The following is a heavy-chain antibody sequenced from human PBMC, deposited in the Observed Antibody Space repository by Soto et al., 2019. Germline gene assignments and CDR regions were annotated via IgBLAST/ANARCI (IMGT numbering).Heavy chain of an antibody. CDR2: ISAYNGNT. CDR3: ARDSLTADCSSTSCYSDFDY. V-gene: IGHV1-18*01. J-gene: IGHJ4*02. D-gene: IGHD2-2*01. Sequence: QVQLVQSGAEVKKPGASVKVSCKASGYTFTSYGISWVRQAPGQGLEWMGWISAYNGNTNYAQKLQGRVTMTTDTSTSTAYMELRSLRSDDTAMYYCARDSLTADCSSTSCYSDFDYWGQGTLVTVSS. CDR1: GYTFTSYG.